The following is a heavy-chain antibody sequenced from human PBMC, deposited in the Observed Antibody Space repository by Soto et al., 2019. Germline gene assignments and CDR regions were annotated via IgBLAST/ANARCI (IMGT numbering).Heavy chain of an antibody. Sequence: SETLSLTCTVSGGSISSYYWSWIRQPPGKGLEWIGYIYYSGSTNYNPSLKSRVTISVDTSKNQFSLKLSSVTAADTAVYYCASYYYGSGSYYTFNYWGQGTLVTVSS. CDR2: IYYSGST. CDR3: ASYYYGSGSYYTFNY. V-gene: IGHV4-59*08. D-gene: IGHD3-10*01. CDR1: GGSISSYY. J-gene: IGHJ4*02.